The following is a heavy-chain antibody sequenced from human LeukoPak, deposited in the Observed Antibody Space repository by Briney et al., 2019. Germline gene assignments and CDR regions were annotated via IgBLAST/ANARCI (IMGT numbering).Heavy chain of an antibody. CDR3: ARSPSGYYYDY. J-gene: IGHJ4*02. CDR1: GGSISSSNW. Sequence: SVTLSLTCAVSGGSISSSNWWNWVRQSPGKGLEWIGEIYHSGSTNYNPSLKSRVTISVDKFKNQFSLKLISVTAADTAVYYCARSPSGYYYDYWGQGTLVTVSS. D-gene: IGHD3-22*01. CDR2: IYHSGST. V-gene: IGHV4-4*02.